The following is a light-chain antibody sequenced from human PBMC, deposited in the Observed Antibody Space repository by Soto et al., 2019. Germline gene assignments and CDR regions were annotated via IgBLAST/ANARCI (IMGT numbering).Light chain of an antibody. CDR2: SND. V-gene: IGLV1-44*01. Sequence: QSAVTQTPSASGTPGQRVTISCSGSSPNIGTNAVNWCQQLPGTAPRLLIYSNDQRPPGVPDRFSGSKSGTSASLAISGLQSEDEADYYCQSYDSSLSGSVFGGGTKLTVL. J-gene: IGLJ3*02. CDR1: SPNIGTNA. CDR3: QSYDSSLSGSV.